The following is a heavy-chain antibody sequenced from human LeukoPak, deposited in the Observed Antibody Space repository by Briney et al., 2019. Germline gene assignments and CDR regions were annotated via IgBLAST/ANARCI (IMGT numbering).Heavy chain of an antibody. CDR2: ISWNSGSI. Sequence: GGSLRLSCAASGFTFDDYALHWVRQAPGKGLEWVSGISWNSGSIGYADSVKGRFTISRDNAKNSLYLQMNSPRAEDMALYYCAKDIQYAPTGHFDYWGQGTLVTVSS. CDR3: AKDIQYAPTGHFDY. V-gene: IGHV3-9*03. J-gene: IGHJ4*02. CDR1: GFTFDDYA.